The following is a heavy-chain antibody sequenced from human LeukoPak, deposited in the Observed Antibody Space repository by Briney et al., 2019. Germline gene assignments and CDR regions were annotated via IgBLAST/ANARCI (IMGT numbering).Heavy chain of an antibody. D-gene: IGHD3-22*01. Sequence: ASVKVSCKASGYTFTSYYMHWVRQAPGQGLEWMGWINPNSGGTNYAQKFQGRVTMTRDTSISTAYMELSRLRSDDTAVYYCARAPSVNYYDSSGYLSAYYYGMDVWGQGTTVTVSS. CDR2: INPNSGGT. CDR1: GYTFTSYY. V-gene: IGHV1-2*02. J-gene: IGHJ6*02. CDR3: ARAPSVNYYDSSGYLSAYYYGMDV.